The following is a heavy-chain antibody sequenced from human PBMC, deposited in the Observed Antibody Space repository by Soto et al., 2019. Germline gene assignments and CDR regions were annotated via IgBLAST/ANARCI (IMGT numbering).Heavy chain of an antibody. D-gene: IGHD2-8*01. V-gene: IGHV3-33*01. Sequence: GGSLRLSCAASGFTFSSYGMHWVRQAPGKGLEWVAVIWYDGSNKYYADSVKGRFTISRDNSKNTLYLQMNSLRAEDTAVYYCARALYDGPYYFDYWGQGTLVTVS. CDR1: GFTFSSYG. CDR3: ARALYDGPYYFDY. J-gene: IGHJ4*02. CDR2: IWYDGSNK.